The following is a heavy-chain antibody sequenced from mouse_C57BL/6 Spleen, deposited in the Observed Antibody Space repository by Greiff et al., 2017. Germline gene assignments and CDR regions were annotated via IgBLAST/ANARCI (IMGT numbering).Heavy chain of an antibody. CDR1: GYAFRSSW. Sequence: VKLVESGPELVKPGASVKISCKASGYAFRSSWMNWVKQRPGKGLEWIGRIYPGDGDTNYNGKFKGKATLTADKSSSTAYMQLSSLTSEDSAVYFCAGFDWSTTVVFDYWGQGTTLTVSS. CDR2: IYPGDGDT. V-gene: IGHV1-82*01. CDR3: AGFDWSTTVVFDY. J-gene: IGHJ2*01. D-gene: IGHD1-1*01.